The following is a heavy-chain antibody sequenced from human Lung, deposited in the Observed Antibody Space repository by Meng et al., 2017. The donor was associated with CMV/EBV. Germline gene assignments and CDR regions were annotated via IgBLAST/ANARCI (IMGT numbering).Heavy chain of an antibody. J-gene: IGHJ6*02. D-gene: IGHD3-3*01. CDR1: GFTFSSYS. CDR3: ARGLLYYDFWSGSDIYGMDV. Sequence: LXXAASGFTFSSYSMNWVRQAPGKGLEWVSYISSSSSTIYYADSVKGRFTISRDNAKNSLYLQMNSLRAEDTAVYYCARGLLYYDFWSGSDIYGMDVXGQGXTVTVSS. V-gene: IGHV3-48*04. CDR2: ISSSSSTI.